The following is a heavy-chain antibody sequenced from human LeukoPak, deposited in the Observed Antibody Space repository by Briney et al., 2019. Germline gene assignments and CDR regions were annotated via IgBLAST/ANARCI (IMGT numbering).Heavy chain of an antibody. CDR3: ARGVNDILTGYPLDY. Sequence: PGGSLRLSCAASGFTFSSYAMSWVRQAPGKGLEWVSAISGSGGSTYYADSVKGRFTISRDNSKNTLYLQMNSLRAEDTAVYYCARGVNDILTGYPLDYWGQGTLVTVSS. CDR2: ISGSGGST. J-gene: IGHJ4*02. D-gene: IGHD3-9*01. CDR1: GFTFSSYA. V-gene: IGHV3-23*01.